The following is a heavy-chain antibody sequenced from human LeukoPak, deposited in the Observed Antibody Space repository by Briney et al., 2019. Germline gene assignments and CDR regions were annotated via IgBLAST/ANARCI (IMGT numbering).Heavy chain of an antibody. V-gene: IGHV3-9*01. Sequence: GGSLLPSCAASGFTFDDYAMHWGRPAPGEGLEWVSGISWNSGSIGYADSVKGRFTISRDNAKNSLYLQMNSLRAEDTALYYCAKSFTMVRGVIITPYFDYWGQGTLVTVSS. CDR2: ISWNSGSI. J-gene: IGHJ4*02. CDR1: GFTFDDYA. D-gene: IGHD3-10*01. CDR3: AKSFTMVRGVIITPYFDY.